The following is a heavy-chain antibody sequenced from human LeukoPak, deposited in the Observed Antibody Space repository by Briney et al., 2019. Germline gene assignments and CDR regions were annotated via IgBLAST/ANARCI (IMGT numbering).Heavy chain of an antibody. V-gene: IGHV3-33*01. CDR2: VWYDGINK. J-gene: IGHJ4*02. CDR1: GFTLGDYG. CDR3: ARTASREYYFDHPDY. Sequence: GGSLRLSCSASGFTLGDYGMHWVRQAPGKGLEWVAVVWYDGINKYYADSVKGRFTISRDNSKNTLYLQMNSLRAEDTAVYYCARTASREYYFDHPDYWGQGTLVTVSS. D-gene: IGHD2/OR15-2a*01.